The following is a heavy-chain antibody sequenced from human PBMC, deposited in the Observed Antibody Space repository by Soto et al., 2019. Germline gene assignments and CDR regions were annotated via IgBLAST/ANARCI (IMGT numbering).Heavy chain of an antibody. CDR2: IWNTGNTK. D-gene: IGHD4-4*01. J-gene: IGHJ4*02. Sequence: PGGSLRLSCVASGFTFSSHGMNWVRQAPGKGLEWVALIWNTGNTKYYTESVKGRFTIFRDNSRNTLYLEVSSVRAEDTGIYYCARGPDFSSFGYFDYWGQGTPVTVSS. CDR3: ARGPDFSSFGYFDY. CDR1: GFTFSSHG. V-gene: IGHV3-33*01.